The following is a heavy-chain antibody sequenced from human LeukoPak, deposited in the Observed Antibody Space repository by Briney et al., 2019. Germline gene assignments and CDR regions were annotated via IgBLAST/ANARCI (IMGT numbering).Heavy chain of an antibody. CDR3: ARRVCSSTSCYTGSTDAFDI. V-gene: IGHV5-51*01. Sequence: GQSLTFSSTGSAYSFTTYWIGWVRQMSRKGLGWMGILYPVDTETRYTPSFQGQVTISADKSISTASLQWSSLKASDTAMYYCARRVCSSTSCYTGSTDAFDIWGQGTMVTVSS. J-gene: IGHJ3*02. CDR2: LYPVDTET. D-gene: IGHD2-2*02. CDR1: AYSFTTYW.